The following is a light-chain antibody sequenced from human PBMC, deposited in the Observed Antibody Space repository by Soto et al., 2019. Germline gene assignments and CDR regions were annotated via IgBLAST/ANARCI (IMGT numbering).Light chain of an antibody. J-gene: IGKJ1*01. Sequence: IPMTQSPSSVSASVGDKVTISCRASQGIRNDLGWYQQKPGKAPKLLIYAASSLQSGVPSRFSGSGSGTDFTLTISSLQPEDFATYYCLQDYNYPWTFGQGTKVEIK. CDR1: QGIRND. CDR2: AAS. V-gene: IGKV1-6*02. CDR3: LQDYNYPWT.